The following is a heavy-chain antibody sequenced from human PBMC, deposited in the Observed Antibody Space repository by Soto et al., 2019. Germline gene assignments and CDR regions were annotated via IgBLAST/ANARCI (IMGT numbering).Heavy chain of an antibody. D-gene: IGHD1-26*01. Sequence: GGSLRLSCAASGITLSSYAVSWVRQAPGKGPEWVSGISASGGSTSYADSVKGRFTISRDNSKNTLYLQMNSLRADDTAVYHCAKGQNSGTYRFYFDYWGQGALVTVSS. CDR3: AKGQNSGTYRFYFDY. V-gene: IGHV3-23*01. J-gene: IGHJ4*02. CDR1: GITLSSYA. CDR2: ISASGGST.